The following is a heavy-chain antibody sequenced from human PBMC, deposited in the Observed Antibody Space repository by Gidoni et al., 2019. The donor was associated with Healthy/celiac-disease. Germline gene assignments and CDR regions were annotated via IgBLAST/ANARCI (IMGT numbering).Heavy chain of an antibody. CDR3: ARGVGYCSSTSCYPHAGMDV. CDR2: INHSGST. Sequence: QVQLQQWGAGLLKPSEPLSLTCAGSGGSFSGYYWRWLRQPPGKGLEWIGEINHSGSTNYNPSLKSRVTISVDTSKNQFSLKLSSVTAADTAVYYCARGVGYCSSTSCYPHAGMDVWGQGTTVTVSS. V-gene: IGHV4-34*01. CDR1: GGSFSGYY. J-gene: IGHJ6*02. D-gene: IGHD2-2*03.